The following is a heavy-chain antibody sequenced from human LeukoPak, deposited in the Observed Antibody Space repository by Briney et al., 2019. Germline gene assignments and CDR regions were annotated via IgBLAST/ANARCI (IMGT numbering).Heavy chain of an antibody. CDR3: ARSGGDAIRPFDY. J-gene: IGHJ4*02. CDR1: GFTFSSYW. Sequence: GGSLRLSCAASGFTFSSYWMSWVRQAPGKGLEWVANIKRDGSEKYYVDSVKGRFTISRDNAENSLYLQMNSLRAEDTAVYYCARSGGDAIRPFDYWGQGTLVTVSS. D-gene: IGHD2-21*02. V-gene: IGHV3-7*05. CDR2: IKRDGSEK.